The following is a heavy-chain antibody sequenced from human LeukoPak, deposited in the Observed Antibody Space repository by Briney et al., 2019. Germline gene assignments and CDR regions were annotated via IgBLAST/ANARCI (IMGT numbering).Heavy chain of an antibody. CDR2: IYVDGST. J-gene: IGHJ5*01. V-gene: IGHV3-53*01. CDR3: PRITASGDS. D-gene: IGHD1-20*01. CDR1: GFTISSYA. Sequence: GGSLRLSCAASGFTISSYAMSWVRQAPGKGLEWVSDIYVDGSTYYDASVKGRVTISRDTSRNTLYLQMNSLRAEDTAVYYCPRITASGDSWGQGALVTVSS.